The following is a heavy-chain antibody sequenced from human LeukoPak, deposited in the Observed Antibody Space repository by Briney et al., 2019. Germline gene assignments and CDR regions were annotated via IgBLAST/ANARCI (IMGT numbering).Heavy chain of an antibody. CDR3: VRFVEGFDY. V-gene: IGHV3-33*03. CDR2: IWHDGSDQ. CDR1: GFRFSAYS. J-gene: IGHJ4*02. D-gene: IGHD3-3*01. Sequence: GGSLRLSCAASGFRFSAYSMHWVRQAPGKGLQWVGVIWHDGSDQHHADSVKGRFAISRDNSKNTLYLQMNSLRVEDTAVYYCVRFVEGFDYWGQGTLVTVSS.